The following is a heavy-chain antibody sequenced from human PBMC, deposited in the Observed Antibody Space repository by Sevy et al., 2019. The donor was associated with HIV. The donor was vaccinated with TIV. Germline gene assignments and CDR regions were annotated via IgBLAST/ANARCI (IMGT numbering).Heavy chain of an antibody. CDR3: ARDRRNYGGQYFDY. CDR2: ISSGSSYT. V-gene: IGHV3-11*06. CDR1: GFTLSDYY. D-gene: IGHD4-17*01. J-gene: IGHJ4*02. Sequence: GGSLRLSCSPSGFTLSDYYMSWIRQAPGKGLEWVSYISSGSSYTNYADSVKGRFTISRDNAKNFLYLEMNNLRAEDTAVYYLARDRRNYGGQYFDYWGQGTLVTVSS.